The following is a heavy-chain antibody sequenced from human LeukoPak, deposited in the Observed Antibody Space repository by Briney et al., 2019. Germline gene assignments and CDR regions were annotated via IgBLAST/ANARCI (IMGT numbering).Heavy chain of an antibody. J-gene: IGHJ4*02. CDR2: IYYSGSS. D-gene: IGHD5-24*01. Sequence: SGTLSLTCSVSGGSISSSSSYWGWIRQPPGKGLEWIGSIYYSGSSFDNPALKSRVTISVDTSKNQFSLKLSSVTAADTAVYYCARHRSGWLQSSFDYWGQGTLVTVSS. V-gene: IGHV4-39*01. CDR1: GGSISSSSSY. CDR3: ARHRSGWLQSSFDY.